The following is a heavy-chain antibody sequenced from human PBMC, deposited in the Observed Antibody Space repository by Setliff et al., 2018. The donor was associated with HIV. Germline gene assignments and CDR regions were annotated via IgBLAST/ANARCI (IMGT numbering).Heavy chain of an antibody. Sequence: PSETLSLTCSVSGASINSGSYYWTWIRQHPGKGLEWIGYIYYSGSTYYNPSLKSRLAMSLDTSSNQFSLKLSSVTAADTAVYYCARGGYYYDSSGYPGYFDYWGQGTLVTVSS. CDR3: ARGGYYYDSSGYPGYFDY. V-gene: IGHV4-31*03. CDR2: IYYSGST. D-gene: IGHD3-22*01. J-gene: IGHJ4*02. CDR1: GASINSGSYY.